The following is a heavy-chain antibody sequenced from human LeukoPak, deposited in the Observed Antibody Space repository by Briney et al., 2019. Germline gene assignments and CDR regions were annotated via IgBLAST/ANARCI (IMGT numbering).Heavy chain of an antibody. V-gene: IGHV3-11*04. CDR2: ISTTGNTI. D-gene: IGHD6-19*01. J-gene: IGHJ6*03. Sequence: GGSLRLSCADSGFTFSDYYMSWIRQAPGKGLEWVSYISTTGNTIYYADSVKGRFTISRDNAKNSLYLQMNSLRAEDTAVYYCARVGSSGSSAYYYYYYYMDVWGKGTTVTVSS. CDR1: GFTFSDYY. CDR3: ARVGSSGSSAYYYYYYYMDV.